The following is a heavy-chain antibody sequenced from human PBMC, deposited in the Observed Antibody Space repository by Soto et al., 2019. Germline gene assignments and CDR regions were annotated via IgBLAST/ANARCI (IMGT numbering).Heavy chain of an antibody. CDR2: IRSKAYGGTT. CDR1: GFTFGDYA. V-gene: IGHV3-49*03. CDR3: TRDSPVIYSSSSFDY. D-gene: IGHD6-6*01. Sequence: GGSLRLSCTASGFTFGDYAMSWFRQAPGKGLEWVGFIRSKAYGGTTEYAASVKGRFTISRDDSKSIAYLQMNSLKTEDTAVYYCTRDSPVIYSSSSFDYWGQRTLVTVSS. J-gene: IGHJ4*02.